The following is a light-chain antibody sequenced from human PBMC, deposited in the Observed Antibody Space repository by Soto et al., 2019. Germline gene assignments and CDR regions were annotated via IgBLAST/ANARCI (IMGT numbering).Light chain of an antibody. CDR3: HQYGSSPST. Sequence: EIVLTQSPGTLSLSPGERATLSCRASQSITSSYLAWYQQKPGQAPRLLIYGASYRATGIPDRFSGSGSGTDFTLTISRLEPEDFAVYYCHQYGSSPSTFGQGTKVDI. J-gene: IGKJ1*01. V-gene: IGKV3-20*01. CDR2: GAS. CDR1: QSITSSY.